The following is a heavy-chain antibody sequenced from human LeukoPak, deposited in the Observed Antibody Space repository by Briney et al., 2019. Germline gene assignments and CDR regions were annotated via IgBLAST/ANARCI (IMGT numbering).Heavy chain of an antibody. V-gene: IGHV3-23*01. CDR2: ISGSGGST. CDR1: GFTFSSYG. D-gene: IGHD4-17*01. CDR3: AKQYGDYYYYMDV. J-gene: IGHJ6*03. Sequence: QAGGSLRLSCAASGFTFSSYGMSWVRQAPGKGLEWVSAISGSGGSTYYADSVKGRFSISRDNSKNTLYLQMNSLRAEDTAVYYCAKQYGDYYYYMDVWGKGTTVTISS.